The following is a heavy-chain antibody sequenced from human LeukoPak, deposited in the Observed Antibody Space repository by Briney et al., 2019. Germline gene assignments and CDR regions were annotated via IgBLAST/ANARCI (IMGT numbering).Heavy chain of an antibody. V-gene: IGHV4-59*08. Sequence: PSETLSLTCAVYGGSFSGYYWSWIRQPPGKGLEWIGYIYYSGSTNYSPSLKSRVTISVDTSKNQFSLKLRSVTAADTAVYYCARHAPGDWYSDNWGQGTLVTVSS. CDR1: GGSFSGYY. CDR3: ARHAPGDWYSDN. CDR2: IYYSGST. J-gene: IGHJ4*02. D-gene: IGHD6-19*01.